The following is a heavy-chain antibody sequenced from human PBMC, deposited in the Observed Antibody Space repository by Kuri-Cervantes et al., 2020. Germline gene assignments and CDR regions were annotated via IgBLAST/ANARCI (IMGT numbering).Heavy chain of an antibody. V-gene: IGHV1-46*01. CDR1: GYTFTSYY. D-gene: IGHD3-22*01. J-gene: IGHJ3*02. CDR2: INPSGGST. Sequence: ASVKVSCKASGYTFTSYYMHWVRQAPGQGLEWMGIINPSGGSTSYAQKFQGRVTMTEDTSTDTAYMELSSLRSEDTAVYYCATDGVVVISTGAFDIWGQGTMVTVSS. CDR3: ATDGVVVISTGAFDI.